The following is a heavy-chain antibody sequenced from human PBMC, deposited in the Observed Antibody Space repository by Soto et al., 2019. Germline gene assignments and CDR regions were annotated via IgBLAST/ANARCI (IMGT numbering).Heavy chain of an antibody. CDR3: ARDNNYAFDY. CDR2: ISSSGSTI. CDR1: GCTFSSYE. D-gene: IGHD4-4*01. Sequence: GGPLRLSCAASGCTFSSYEMNWVRQAPGKGLEWVSYISSSGSTIYYADSVKGRFTISRDNAKNSLYLQMNSLRAEDTAVYYCARDNNYAFDYWGQGTLVTVSS. J-gene: IGHJ4*02. V-gene: IGHV3-48*03.